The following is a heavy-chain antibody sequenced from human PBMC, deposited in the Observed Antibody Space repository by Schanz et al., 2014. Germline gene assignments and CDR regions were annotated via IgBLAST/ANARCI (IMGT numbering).Heavy chain of an antibody. V-gene: IGHV1-18*01. Sequence: QVQLVQSGGEVKKPGASATVSCKASGYTFNNHGISWVRQAPGQGLEWMGWISVYHGHTNYAEKVHGRVTMTTDTATSTAYMELRSLISDDTAVYYCVRDAGWAFGDYHGMDVWGQGTSGNVSS. CDR3: VRDAGWAFGDYHGMDV. D-gene: IGHD3-10*01. J-gene: IGHJ6*02. CDR2: ISVYHGHT. CDR1: GYTFNNHG.